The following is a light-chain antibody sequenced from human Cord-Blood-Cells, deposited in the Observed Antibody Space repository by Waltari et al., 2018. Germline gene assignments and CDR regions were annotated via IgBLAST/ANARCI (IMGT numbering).Light chain of an antibody. J-gene: IGLJ1*01. Sequence: QSPLTQPPSAAGYPGQSVTLPCPVTRSDVGWYTYVSWYQQHPGKAPKHMIYEVSKRPAGVPDRFSGSKSGNTASLTVSVLQAEDEADYYCSSYAGSNNYVLGTGTKVTVL. CDR2: EVS. CDR3: SSYAGSNNYV. V-gene: IGLV2-8*01. CDR1: RSDVGWYTY.